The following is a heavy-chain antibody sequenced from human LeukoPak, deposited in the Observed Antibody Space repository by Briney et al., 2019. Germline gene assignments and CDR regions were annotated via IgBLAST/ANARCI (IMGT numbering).Heavy chain of an antibody. J-gene: IGHJ4*02. Sequence: GESLKISCKGSEYSFSSNWIGWVRQMPGKGLEWMGIIYPGDSDTRYSPSFQGQVTISADKSITTAYLQWSSLQASDTAMYYCARPGATSSLDYWGQGTLVTVSS. CDR3: ARPGATSSLDY. V-gene: IGHV5-51*01. D-gene: IGHD7-27*01. CDR2: IYPGDSDT. CDR1: EYSFSSNW.